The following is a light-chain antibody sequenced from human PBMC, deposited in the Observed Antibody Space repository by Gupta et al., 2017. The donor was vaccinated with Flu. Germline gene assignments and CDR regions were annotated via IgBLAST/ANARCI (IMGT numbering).Light chain of an antibody. V-gene: IGKV3-20*01. CDR2: GAS. CDR1: QSVSSSY. J-gene: IGKJ1*01. CDR3: QQYGSSPR. Sequence: EIVLTQSPGTLSLSPGERATLSCRASQSVSSSYLAWYQQKPGQAPRLLIYGASSRDTGITDRFSGSGAGTDFTLTISRREPEDFAVYYWQQYGSSPRFGQGTXVEIK.